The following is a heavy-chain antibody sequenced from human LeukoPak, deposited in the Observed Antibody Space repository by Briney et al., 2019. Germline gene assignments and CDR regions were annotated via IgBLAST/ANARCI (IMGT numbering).Heavy chain of an antibody. D-gene: IGHD1-26*01. CDR3: ARGGGGAMAFYFDY. CDR2: IDNNGIT. CDR1: GESFSGNF. Sequence: SETLSLTCAVSGESFSGNFWTWIRQSPGKGLEWIGEIDNNGITNYNPSLKSRVTMSVDTTRKRFSLRLTSESAAVTGVYYCARGGGGAMAFYFDYWGQGSLVTVSS. V-gene: IGHV4-34*01. J-gene: IGHJ4*02.